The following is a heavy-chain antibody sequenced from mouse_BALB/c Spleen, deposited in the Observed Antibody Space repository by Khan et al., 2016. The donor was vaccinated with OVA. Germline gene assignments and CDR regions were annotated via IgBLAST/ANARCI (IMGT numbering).Heavy chain of an antibody. D-gene: IGHD1-1*01. CDR2: ISSGGSYT. J-gene: IGHJ3*01. CDR3: ARLAYYYGSEGFAY. CDR1: GFTFSTYG. V-gene: IGHV5-6*01. Sequence: EVQLLESGGDLVKPEGSLKLSCAASGFTFSTYGMSWVRQTPDKRLEWVATISSGGSYTYYPDSVQGRFTISRDNAKNTLYLQMSSLKSEDTAMYYCARLAYYYGSEGFAYWGQGTLVTVSA.